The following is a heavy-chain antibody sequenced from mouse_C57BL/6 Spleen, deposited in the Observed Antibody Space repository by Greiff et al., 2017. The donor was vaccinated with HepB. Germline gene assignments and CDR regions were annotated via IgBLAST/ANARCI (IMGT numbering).Heavy chain of an antibody. CDR2: IDPANGNT. CDR3: ASNYYGSSLNWYFDV. J-gene: IGHJ1*03. V-gene: IGHV14-3*01. Sequence: EVQLQQSVAELVRPGASVKLSCTASGFNIKNTYMHWVKQRPEQGLEWIGRIDPANGNTKYAPKFQGKATITADTSSNTAYLQLSSLTSEDTAIYYCASNYYGSSLNWYFDVWGTGTTVTVSS. CDR1: GFNIKNTY. D-gene: IGHD1-1*01.